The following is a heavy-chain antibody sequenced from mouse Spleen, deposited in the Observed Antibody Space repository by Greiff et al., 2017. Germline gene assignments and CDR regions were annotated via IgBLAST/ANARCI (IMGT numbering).Heavy chain of an antibody. CDR3: ARSDYDYDDYAMDY. CDR1: GYTFTDYW. V-gene: IGHV1-69*01. Sequence: VQLQQPGAELVMPGASVKMSCKASGYTFTDYWMHWVKQRPGQGLEWIGAIDTSDSYTSYNQKFKGKATLTVDESSSTAYMQLSSLTSEDSAVYYCARSDYDYDDYAMDYWGQGTSVTVSS. J-gene: IGHJ4*01. D-gene: IGHD2-4*01. CDR2: IDTSDSYT.